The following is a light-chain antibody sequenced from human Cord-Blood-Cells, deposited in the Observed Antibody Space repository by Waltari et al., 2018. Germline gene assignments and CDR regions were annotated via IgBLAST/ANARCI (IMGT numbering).Light chain of an antibody. J-gene: IGLJ2*01. V-gene: IGLV2-23*01. CDR3: CSYAGSSTLV. CDR1: SSDVGSYIL. CDR2: EGS. Sequence: QSALTQPASVSGSPGQSITISCTGTSSDVGSYILVSWYQQHPGKAPQLMIYEGSQRPSVVSNRFSGSKSGNTASLTISGLQAEDEADYYCCSYAGSSTLVFGGGTKLTVL.